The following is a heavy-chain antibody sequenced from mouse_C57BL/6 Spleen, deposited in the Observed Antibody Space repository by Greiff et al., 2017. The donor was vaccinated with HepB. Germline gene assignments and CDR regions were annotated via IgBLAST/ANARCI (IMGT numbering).Heavy chain of an antibody. V-gene: IGHV1-42*01. Sequence: VQLQQSGPELVKPGASVKISCKASGYSFTGYYMNWVKQSPEKSLEWIGEINPSTGGTTYNQKFKAKATLTVDKSSSTAYMQLKSLTSEDSAVYYCARSYYGYWGQGTTLTVSS. CDR2: INPSTGGT. D-gene: IGHD1-1*01. J-gene: IGHJ2*01. CDR3: ARSYYGY. CDR1: GYSFTGYY.